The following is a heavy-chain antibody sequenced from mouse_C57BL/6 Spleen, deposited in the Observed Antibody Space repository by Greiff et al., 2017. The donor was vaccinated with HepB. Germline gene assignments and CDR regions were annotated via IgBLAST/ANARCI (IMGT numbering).Heavy chain of an antibody. CDR3: AVDSSGYGFAY. CDR2: ISYDGSN. D-gene: IGHD3-2*02. J-gene: IGHJ3*01. V-gene: IGHV3-6*01. CDR1: GYSITSGYY. Sequence: DVKLVESGPGLVKPSQSLSLTCSVTGYSITSGYYWNWIRQFPGNKLEWMGYISYDGSNNYNPSLKNRIPITRDTSKNQFCLKLNSVTTEDTATYYCAVDSSGYGFAYWGQGTLVTVSA.